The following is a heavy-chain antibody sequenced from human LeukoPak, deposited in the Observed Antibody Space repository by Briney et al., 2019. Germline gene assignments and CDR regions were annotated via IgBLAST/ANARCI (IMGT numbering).Heavy chain of an antibody. Sequence: GSLRLSCAASGFTVSSNYMSWVRQAPGKGLGWVSVIYSGGSTYYADSVKGRFTISRDNSKNTLYLQMNSLRAEDTAVYYCAREEGIAAAGSANYYYYYGMDVWGQGTTVTVSS. CDR1: GFTVSSNY. CDR2: IYSGGST. V-gene: IGHV3-66*01. J-gene: IGHJ6*02. D-gene: IGHD6-13*01. CDR3: AREEGIAAAGSANYYYYYGMDV.